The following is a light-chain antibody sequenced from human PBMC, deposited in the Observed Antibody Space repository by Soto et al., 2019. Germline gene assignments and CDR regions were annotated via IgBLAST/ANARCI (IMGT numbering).Light chain of an antibody. CDR2: GTS. CDR3: QQYNNWPPRIT. V-gene: IGKV3-15*01. CDR1: QSVSNN. Sequence: EIVMTQSPATLSVSPGERATLSCRASQSVSNNLAWYQQKPGQVPRLLIYGTSTRATGIPARFSGSGSGTEFTLTISSLQSEDFAVYYCQQYNNWPPRITFGQGTRLEI. J-gene: IGKJ5*01.